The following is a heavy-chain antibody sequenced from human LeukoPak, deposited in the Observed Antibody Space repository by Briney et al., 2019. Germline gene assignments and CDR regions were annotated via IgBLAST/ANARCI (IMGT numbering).Heavy chain of an antibody. Sequence: PGGSLRLSCAASGFTFSNAWMSWVRQAPGKGLEWVGRIKSKTDGGTTDYAAPVKGRFTISRDDSKNTLYLQMNSLKTEDTAVYFCTMGYCSGGDCRSESPGATNAFDIWGQGTMVTVSS. V-gene: IGHV3-15*01. D-gene: IGHD2-15*01. CDR1: GFTFSNAW. J-gene: IGHJ3*02. CDR3: TMGYCSGGDCRSESPGATNAFDI. CDR2: IKSKTDGGTT.